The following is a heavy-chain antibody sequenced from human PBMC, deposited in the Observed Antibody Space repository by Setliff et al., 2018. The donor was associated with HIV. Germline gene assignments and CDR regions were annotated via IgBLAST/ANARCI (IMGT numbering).Heavy chain of an antibody. J-gene: IGHJ5*02. D-gene: IGHD6-13*01. V-gene: IGHV4-59*11. CDR2: IYYSGST. CDR3: ASSAPDWFDP. Sequence: PSETLSLTCTVSGGSISSHYWSWIRQPPGKGLEWIGYIYYSGSTNYNPSLKSRVTISVDTSKNQFSLKLSSVTAADTAVYYCASSAPDWFDPWGQGTLVTVSS. CDR1: GGSISSHY.